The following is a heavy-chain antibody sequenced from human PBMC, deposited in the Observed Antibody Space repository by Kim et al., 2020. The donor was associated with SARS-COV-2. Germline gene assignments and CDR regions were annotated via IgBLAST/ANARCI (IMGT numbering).Heavy chain of an antibody. CDR1: GFTFSSYS. CDR3: ARVEYYDSSGDDAFDI. Sequence: LSLTCAASGFTFSSYSMNWVRQAPGKGLEWVSYISSSSSTIYYADSVKGRFTISRDNAKNSLYLQMNSLRDEDTAVYYCARVEYYDSSGDDAFDIWGQGTMVTVSS. J-gene: IGHJ3*02. CDR2: ISSSSSTI. V-gene: IGHV3-48*02. D-gene: IGHD3-22*01.